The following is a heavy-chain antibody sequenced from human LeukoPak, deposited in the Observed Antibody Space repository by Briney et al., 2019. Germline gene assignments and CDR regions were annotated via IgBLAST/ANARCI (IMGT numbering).Heavy chain of an antibody. CDR1: GFTFSSYA. CDR2: ISGSGGST. Sequence: AGSLRLSCAASGFTFSSYAMSWVRQAPGKELEWVSAISGSGGSTYYADSVKGRFTISRDNSKNTLYLQMNSLRAEDTAVYYCAKSSLWLGYYYYMDVWGKGTTVTISS. V-gene: IGHV3-23*01. J-gene: IGHJ6*03. CDR3: AKSSLWLGYYYYMDV. D-gene: IGHD3-10*01.